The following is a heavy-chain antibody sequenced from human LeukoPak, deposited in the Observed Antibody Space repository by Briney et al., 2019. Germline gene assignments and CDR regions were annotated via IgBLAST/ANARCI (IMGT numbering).Heavy chain of an antibody. D-gene: IGHD1-7*01. Sequence: SETLSLTLTGSRGSISSYYWSWIRQPPGKGLEWIGYIYYSGSTNYNPPLKSRVTISVDTSKNQFSLKLSSVTAADTAVYYWARGMHNWNYLAFDYWGQGTLVTVSS. J-gene: IGHJ4*02. CDR3: ARGMHNWNYLAFDY. CDR2: IYYSGST. V-gene: IGHV4-59*01. CDR1: RGSISSYY.